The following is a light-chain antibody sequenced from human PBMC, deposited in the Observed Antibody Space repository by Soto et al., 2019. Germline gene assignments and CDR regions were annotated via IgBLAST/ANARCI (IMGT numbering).Light chain of an antibody. V-gene: IGKV3-11*01. Sequence: EVVLTQSPVTLSLSPGERATLSCRASQSFRGLLAWYQQKPGQAPRLLIYDAYNRATGIPPRFSGSGSGTDFTLTISSLEPEDSPVYYCQQRHMRPITFGQGTRLEIK. CDR2: DAY. J-gene: IGKJ5*01. CDR1: QSFRGL. CDR3: QQRHMRPIT.